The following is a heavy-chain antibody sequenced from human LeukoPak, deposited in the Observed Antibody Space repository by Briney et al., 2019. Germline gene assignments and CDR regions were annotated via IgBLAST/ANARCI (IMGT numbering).Heavy chain of an antibody. CDR2: IKQDGSEK. CDR1: GFTFSSYW. J-gene: IGHJ2*01. V-gene: IGHV3-7*03. D-gene: IGHD2-21*01. CDR3: AKDRWSGRVVVNQGSYWYFDL. Sequence: GESLRLSCAASGFTFSSYWMSWVRQAPGKGLEWVANIKQDGSEKYYLDSVKGRFTISRDNSKNTLYPQMNSLRAEDTAVYYCAKDRWSGRVVVNQGSYWYFDLWGRGTLVTVSS.